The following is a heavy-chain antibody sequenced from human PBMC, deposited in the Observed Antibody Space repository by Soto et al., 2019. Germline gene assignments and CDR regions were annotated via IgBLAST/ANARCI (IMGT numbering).Heavy chain of an antibody. J-gene: IGHJ6*02. CDR2: IKSKTDGGTT. V-gene: IGHV3-15*07. Sequence: GGSLSLSCAASGFTFSNAWMNWVRQAPGKGLEWVGRIKSKTDGGTTDYAAPVKGRFTISRDDSKNTLYLQMNSLKTEDTAVYYCTTDLTDILPWDVWGQRTTATVSS. CDR1: GFTFSNAW. D-gene: IGHD3-9*01. CDR3: TTDLTDILPWDV.